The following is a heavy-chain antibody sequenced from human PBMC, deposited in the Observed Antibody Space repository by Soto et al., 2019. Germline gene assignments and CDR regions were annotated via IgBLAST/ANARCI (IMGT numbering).Heavy chain of an antibody. V-gene: IGHV4-30-4*01. J-gene: IGHJ6*02. D-gene: IGHD5-18*01. CDR3: ARALIQLWPHYYYGMDV. Sequence: SETLSLTCTVSGGSISRGDYYWIWIRQPPGKGLEWIGYIYYSGTTYYNPSLKSRVTISVDTSKNQFSLKVSSVTAADTAVYYCARALIQLWPHYYYGMDVWGQGTTVTVSS. CDR1: GGSISRGDYY. CDR2: IYYSGTT.